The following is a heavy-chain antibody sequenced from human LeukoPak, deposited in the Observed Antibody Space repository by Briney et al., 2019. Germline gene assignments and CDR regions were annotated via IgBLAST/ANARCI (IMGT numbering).Heavy chain of an antibody. D-gene: IGHD5-24*01. CDR2: IWYDGSNK. CDR1: GFTFSGYA. CDR3: AREFGHNRWYFDY. J-gene: IGHJ4*02. V-gene: IGHV3-33*08. Sequence: GGSLRLSCAASGFTFSGYAMSWVRQAPGKGLEWVALIWYDGSNKYYADSVKGRFTISRDNSKNTLYLQMNSLRTEDTAVYYCAREFGHNRWYFDYWGQGALVTVSS.